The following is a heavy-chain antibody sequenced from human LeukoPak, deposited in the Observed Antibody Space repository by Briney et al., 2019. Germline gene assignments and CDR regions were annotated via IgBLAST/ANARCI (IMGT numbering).Heavy chain of an antibody. CDR3: ARDRVRYFDWLLSDDYYFDY. CDR2: IKQDGSEK. V-gene: IGHV3-7*01. CDR1: GFTFSSYW. J-gene: IGHJ4*02. D-gene: IGHD3-9*01. Sequence: PGGSLRLSCAASGFTFSSYWMSWVRQAPGKGLEWVANIKQDGSEKYYVDSVKGRFTISRDNAKNSLYLQMNSLRAEDTAVYYCARDRVRYFDWLLSDDYYFDYWGQGTLVTVSS.